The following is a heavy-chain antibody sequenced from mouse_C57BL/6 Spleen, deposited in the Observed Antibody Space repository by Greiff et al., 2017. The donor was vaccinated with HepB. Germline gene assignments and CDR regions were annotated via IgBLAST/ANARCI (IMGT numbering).Heavy chain of an antibody. D-gene: IGHD2-2*01. Sequence: QVQLKQSGAELVKPGASVKLSCKASGYTFTEYTIHWVKQRSGQGLGWIGWFYPGSGSIKYNEKFKDKATLTADKSSSTVYMELSRLTSEDSAVYFCARHEGWLRRGYYFDYWGQGTTLTVSS. CDR1: GYTFTEYT. CDR3: ARHEGWLRRGYYFDY. J-gene: IGHJ2*01. V-gene: IGHV1-62-2*01. CDR2: FYPGSGSI.